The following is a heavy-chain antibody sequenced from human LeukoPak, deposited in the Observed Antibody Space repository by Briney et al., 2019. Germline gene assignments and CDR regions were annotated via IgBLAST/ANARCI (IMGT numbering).Heavy chain of an antibody. J-gene: IGHJ4*02. Sequence: GASVKVSCKASGGTFSSYAISWVRQAPGQGLEWMGGIIPNSGGTNYAQKFQGRVTMTRDTSISTAYMELSRLRSDDTAVYYCARGEWLDYWGQGTLVTVSS. CDR2: IIPNSGGT. CDR1: GGTFSSYA. V-gene: IGHV1-2*02. D-gene: IGHD3-3*01. CDR3: ARGEWLDY.